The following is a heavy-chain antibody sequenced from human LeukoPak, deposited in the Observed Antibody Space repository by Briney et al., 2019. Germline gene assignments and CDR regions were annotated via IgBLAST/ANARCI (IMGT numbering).Heavy chain of an antibody. CDR2: IYHSGST. D-gene: IGHD5-12*01. CDR3: ARDPAAYGGYGYYFEL. J-gene: IGHJ4*02. Sequence: PSETLSLTCAVSGYSISSGYYWGWIRQPPGKGLEWIGSIYHSGSTYYNPSLKSRVTMSVDTSKNQFSLKLDSVTAADTAVYYRARDPAAYGGYGYYFELWGQGILVTVSS. V-gene: IGHV4-38-2*02. CDR1: GYSISSGYY.